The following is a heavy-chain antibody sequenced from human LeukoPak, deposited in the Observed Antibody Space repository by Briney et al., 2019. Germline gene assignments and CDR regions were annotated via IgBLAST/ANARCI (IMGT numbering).Heavy chain of an antibody. D-gene: IGHD3/OR15-3a*01. CDR2: ISSSGRTI. V-gene: IGHV3-48*03. CDR1: GFTFSSYE. CDR3: ARPRIDGGGLGYFDY. Sequence: GGSLRLSRAASGFTFSSYEMNWVRQAPGKGLEWVSYISSSGRTIYYADSVKGRFTLSRDNAKSSLYLQMNSLRAEDTAVYYCARPRIDGGGLGYFDYWGQGALVTVSS. J-gene: IGHJ4*02.